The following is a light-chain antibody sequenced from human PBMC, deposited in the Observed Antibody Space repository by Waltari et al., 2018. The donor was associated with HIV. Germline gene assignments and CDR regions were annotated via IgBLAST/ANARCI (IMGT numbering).Light chain of an antibody. CDR1: SSDVGSYNP. Sequence: QYALTQPASLSGSPGQSLTISCPGASSDVGSYNPVSWYQQHPGKAPKLMIYEVSKRPSGVSNRFSGSKSGNTASLTISGLQAEDEADYYCCSYAGSTTSFVFGTGTKVTVL. CDR2: EVS. V-gene: IGLV2-23*02. J-gene: IGLJ1*01. CDR3: CSYAGSTTSFV.